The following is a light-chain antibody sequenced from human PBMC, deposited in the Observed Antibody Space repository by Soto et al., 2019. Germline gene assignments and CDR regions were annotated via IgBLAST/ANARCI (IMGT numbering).Light chain of an antibody. CDR3: QLRSSWPPLYT. V-gene: IGKV3-11*01. CDR1: QSVSSY. CDR2: DAS. Sequence: EIVLPQSPATLSLSPGERATLSCRASQSVSSYLAWSQHKPGQAPRLLIYDASNRATGVPARFSGSGSGTDFTLTISSLEHEDFAFYCCQLRSSWPPLYTFGQGTKREIK. J-gene: IGKJ2*01.